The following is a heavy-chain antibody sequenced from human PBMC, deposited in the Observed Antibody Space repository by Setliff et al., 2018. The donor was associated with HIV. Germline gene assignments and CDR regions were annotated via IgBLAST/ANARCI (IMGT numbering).Heavy chain of an antibody. CDR1: GFTFSSYA. CDR2: ISYDGSNK. V-gene: IGHV3-30*04. J-gene: IGHJ4*02. D-gene: IGHD6-19*01. CDR3: ARSIIRPYSSGWPWYFDY. Sequence: GGSLRLSCAASGFTFSSYAMHWVRQAPGKGLEWVAVISYDGSNKYYADSVKGRFTISRDNSKNTLYLQMNSLRAEDTAVYYCARSIIRPYSSGWPWYFDYWGQGTLVTVSS.